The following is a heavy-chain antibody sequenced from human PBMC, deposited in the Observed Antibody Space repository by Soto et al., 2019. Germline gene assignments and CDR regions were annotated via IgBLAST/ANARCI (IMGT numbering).Heavy chain of an antibody. CDR1: GGSFSGYY. Sequence: ETLSLTCAVYGGSFSGYYWSWIRQPPGKGLEWIGEINHSGSTNYNPSLKSRVTISVDTSKNQFSLKLSSVTAADTAVYYCARVPISDYWGQGTLVTVSS. V-gene: IGHV4-34*01. D-gene: IGHD2-21*01. CDR2: INHSGST. CDR3: ARVPISDY. J-gene: IGHJ4*02.